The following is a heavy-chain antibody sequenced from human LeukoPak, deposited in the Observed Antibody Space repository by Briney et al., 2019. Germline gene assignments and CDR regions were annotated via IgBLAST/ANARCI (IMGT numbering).Heavy chain of an antibody. CDR3: ARDRYSSWYSRFDY. CDR1: GFTFSSYA. V-gene: IGHV3-30*04. Sequence: PGRSLRLSCAASGFTFSSYAMHWVRQAPGKGLEWVAVISYDGSNKYYADSVKGRFTISRDNSKNTLYLQMNSLRAEDTAVYYCARDRYSSWYSRFDYWGQGTLVTVSS. J-gene: IGHJ4*02. CDR2: ISYDGSNK. D-gene: IGHD6-13*01.